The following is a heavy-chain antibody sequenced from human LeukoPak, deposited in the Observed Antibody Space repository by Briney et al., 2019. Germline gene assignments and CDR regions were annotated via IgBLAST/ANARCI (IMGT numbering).Heavy chain of an antibody. CDR2: INPNSGGT. D-gene: IGHD1-26*01. Sequence: GASVKVSCKASGYTFTGYSMHWVRQAPGQGLEWMGWINPNSGGTNYAQKFQGRVTMTRNTSITTAYMELSSLRSDDTAVFYCARVFGRQLPDYWGQGTLVTVSS. CDR3: ARVFGRQLPDY. CDR1: GYTFTGYS. J-gene: IGHJ4*02. V-gene: IGHV1-2*02.